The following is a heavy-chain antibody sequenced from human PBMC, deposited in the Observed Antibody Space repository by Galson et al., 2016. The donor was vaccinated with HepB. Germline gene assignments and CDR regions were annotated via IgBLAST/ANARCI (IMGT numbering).Heavy chain of an antibody. Sequence: SVKVSCKASGYTFINYGISWVRQAPGQGLEWMGWISVDIGNTNYAQKLLDRVTMTTDTSTSTAYMELRSLRSDDTAVYYCARESLYCSGGNCYSPLGDYWGQGTLLTVSS. CDR3: ARESLYCSGGNCYSPLGDY. V-gene: IGHV1-18*04. CDR2: ISVDIGNT. CDR1: GYTFINYG. J-gene: IGHJ4*02. D-gene: IGHD2-15*01.